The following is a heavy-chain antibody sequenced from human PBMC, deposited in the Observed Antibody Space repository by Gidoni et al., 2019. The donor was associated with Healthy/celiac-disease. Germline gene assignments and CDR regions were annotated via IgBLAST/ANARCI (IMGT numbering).Heavy chain of an antibody. Sequence: QVQLQESGPGLVKPSETLSLTCTVSGGSISSYYWSWIRQPPGKGLEWIGYIYYSGSTHYNPSLKSRVTISVDTSKNQFSLKLSSVTAADTAVYYCARVWSQVGRYYDFSNWFDPWGQGTLVTVSS. V-gene: IGHV4-59*01. CDR2: IYYSGST. CDR1: GGSISSYY. J-gene: IGHJ5*02. D-gene: IGHD3-3*01. CDR3: ARVWSQVGRYYDFSNWFDP.